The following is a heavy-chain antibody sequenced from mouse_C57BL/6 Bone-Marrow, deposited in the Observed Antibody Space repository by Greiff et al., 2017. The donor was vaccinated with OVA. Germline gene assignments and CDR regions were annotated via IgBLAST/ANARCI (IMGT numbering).Heavy chain of an antibody. CDR2: IDPNSGGT. CDR1: GYTFTSYW. D-gene: IGHD2-5*01. J-gene: IGHJ4*01. V-gene: IGHV1-72*01. CDR3: ARDCYSNFYAMDY. Sequence: QVQLKQPGAELVKPGASVKLSCKASGYTFTSYWMHWVKQRPGRGLEWIGRIDPNSGGTKYNEKFKSKATLTVDKPSSTAYMQLSSLTSEDSAVYYCARDCYSNFYAMDYWGQGTSVTVSS.